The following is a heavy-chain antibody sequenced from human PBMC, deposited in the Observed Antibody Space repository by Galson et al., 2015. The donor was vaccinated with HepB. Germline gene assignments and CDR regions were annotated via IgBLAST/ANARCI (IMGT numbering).Heavy chain of an antibody. V-gene: IGHV6-1*01. CDR1: GDSVSSTSVA. J-gene: IGHJ4*02. CDR3: ARDRGSTFPFDF. CDR2: TFYRSKWYN. D-gene: IGHD3-10*01. Sequence: CAISGDSVSSTSVAWNWIRQSPSRGLEWLGRTFYRSKWYNDYAVPVRGRITITPDTSKNQFSLQLNSVTPEDTAVYYCARDRGSTFPFDFWGQGTLVTVSS.